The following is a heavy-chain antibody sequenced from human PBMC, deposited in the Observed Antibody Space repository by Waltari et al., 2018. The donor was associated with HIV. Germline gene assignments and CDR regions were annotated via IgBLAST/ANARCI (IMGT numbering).Heavy chain of an antibody. CDR3: ARTLVSSRLVRFDP. Sequence: QVQLVQSGSELKKPGASVRVSCKASGYSSTSRAINWVRQAPGQGLEWMGWINTDTGNPTYAPGFTGRFVFSLDSSVSTAYLQISSLMVDDTAVYYCARTLVSSRLVRFDPWGQGTLVTVSS. J-gene: IGHJ5*02. V-gene: IGHV7-4-1*02. CDR2: INTDTGNP. D-gene: IGHD6-6*01. CDR1: GYSSTSRA.